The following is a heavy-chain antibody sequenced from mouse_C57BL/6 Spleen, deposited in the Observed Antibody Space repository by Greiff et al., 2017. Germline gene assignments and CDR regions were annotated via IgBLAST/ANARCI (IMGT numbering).Heavy chain of an antibody. CDR3: ARDTDYGSSFDY. CDR2: INYDGSST. Sequence: EVMLVESEGGLVQPGSSMKLSCTASGFTFSDYYMAWVRQVPEKGLEWVANINYDGSSTYYLDSLKSRFIISGDNAKNILYLQMSSLKSEDTATYYCARDTDYGSSFDYWGKGTTLTVSS. CDR1: GFTFSDYY. J-gene: IGHJ2*01. V-gene: IGHV5-16*01. D-gene: IGHD1-1*01.